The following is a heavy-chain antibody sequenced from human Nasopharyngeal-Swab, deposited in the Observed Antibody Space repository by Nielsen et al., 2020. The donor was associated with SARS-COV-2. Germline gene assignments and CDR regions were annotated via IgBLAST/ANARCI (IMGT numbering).Heavy chain of an antibody. CDR3: ARHGEGDYDRLRMGGFDY. J-gene: IGHJ4*02. Sequence: PGKGLEWIGAIHYSGSTYYNPSLKSRVTISIDMSRNQFSLRLSSMTAADTAMYYCARHGEGDYDRLRMGGFDYWGQGTLVTVSS. V-gene: IGHV4-39*01. CDR2: IHYSGST. D-gene: IGHD4-17*01.